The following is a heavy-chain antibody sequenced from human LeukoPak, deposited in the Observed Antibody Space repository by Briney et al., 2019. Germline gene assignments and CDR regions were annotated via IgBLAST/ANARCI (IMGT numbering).Heavy chain of an antibody. Sequence: KSSETLSLTYTVSGGSISSYYWSWVRQPPEKGLEWIGYIYYSGSTNYNPSLKSRVTISVDTSKNQFSLQLTSVTAADTAVYFCTRGGSNFDYWGQGTLVTVSS. CDR2: IYYSGST. D-gene: IGHD3-10*01. V-gene: IGHV4-59*01. J-gene: IGHJ4*02. CDR1: GGSISSYY. CDR3: TRGGSNFDY.